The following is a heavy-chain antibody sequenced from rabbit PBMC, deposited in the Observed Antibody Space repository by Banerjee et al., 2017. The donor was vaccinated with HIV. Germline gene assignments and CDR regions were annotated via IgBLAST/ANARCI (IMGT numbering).Heavy chain of an antibody. Sequence: QSLEESGGDLVKPEGSLTLTCTASGIDFSSCGITWVRQAPGKGLEWIACINTSSGNTVYASWAKGRFTISKTSSTTVTLQMTSLTAADTATYFCARDLAGVTGWNFNLWGPGTLVTVS. V-gene: IGHV1S40*01. J-gene: IGHJ4*01. D-gene: IGHD4-1*01. CDR3: ARDLAGVTGWNFNL. CDR1: GIDFSSCGI. CDR2: INTSSGNT.